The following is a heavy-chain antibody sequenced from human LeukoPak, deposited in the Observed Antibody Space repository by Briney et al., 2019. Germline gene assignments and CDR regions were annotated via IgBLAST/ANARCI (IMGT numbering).Heavy chain of an antibody. CDR2: ISSSSSYI. V-gene: IGHV3-21*01. Sequence: KPGGSLRLSCAASGFTFSSYSMNWVRQAPGKGLEWVSSISSSSSYIYYADSVKGRFTISRDNAKNSLYLQMNSLRAEDTAVYYCARDPLSYYYGSGSPTYWGQGTLVTVSS. D-gene: IGHD3-10*01. CDR3: ARDPLSYYYGSGSPTY. CDR1: GFTFSSYS. J-gene: IGHJ4*02.